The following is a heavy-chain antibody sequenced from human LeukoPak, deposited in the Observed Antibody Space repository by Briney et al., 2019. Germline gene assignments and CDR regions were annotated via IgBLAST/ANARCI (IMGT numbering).Heavy chain of an antibody. Sequence: PGGSLRLSCAASGFTFSSYAMSWVRQAPGKGLEWVSAISGSGGSTYYADSVKGRFTISRDNSKNTLYLQMNSLRAEDTAVYYCAGFPPNFYDSSGYPFEYWGQGTLVTVSS. D-gene: IGHD3-22*01. CDR2: ISGSGGST. CDR1: GFTFSSYA. CDR3: AGFPPNFYDSSGYPFEY. J-gene: IGHJ4*02. V-gene: IGHV3-23*01.